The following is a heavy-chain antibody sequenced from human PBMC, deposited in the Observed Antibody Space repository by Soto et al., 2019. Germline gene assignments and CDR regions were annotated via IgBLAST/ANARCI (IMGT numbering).Heavy chain of an antibody. CDR2: IYYSGST. Sequence: QLLESGPGLVKPSETLSLTCTVSGGSISSSSYYWGWIRQPPGKGLEWIGSIYYSGSTYYNPSLKSRVTMSVDTSKNQFSLKLSSVTAADTAVYYCAREERGYSYTYVGGYWGQGTLVTVSS. CDR1: GGSISSSSYY. D-gene: IGHD5-18*01. J-gene: IGHJ4*02. CDR3: AREERGYSYTYVGGY. V-gene: IGHV4-39*02.